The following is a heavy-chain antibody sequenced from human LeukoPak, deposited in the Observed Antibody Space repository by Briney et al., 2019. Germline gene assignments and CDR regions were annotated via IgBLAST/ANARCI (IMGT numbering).Heavy chain of an antibody. D-gene: IGHD3-9*01. Sequence: SETLSLTCAASGYSISSGYYWGWIRQPPGKGLEWIGSIYHSGSTYYNPSLKSRVTISVDTSKNQFSLKLSSVTAADTAVYYCARGSLTGYFGWLSQEGGMDVWGKGTTVTVSS. V-gene: IGHV4-38-2*01. CDR2: IYHSGST. CDR1: GYSISSGYY. CDR3: ARGSLTGYFGWLSQEGGMDV. J-gene: IGHJ6*04.